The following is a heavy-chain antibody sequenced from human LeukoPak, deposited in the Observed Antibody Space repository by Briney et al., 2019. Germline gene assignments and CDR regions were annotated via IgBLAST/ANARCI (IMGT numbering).Heavy chain of an antibody. Sequence: SDTLSLTCTVSGHSISSSSYYWGWLRHPPGKPLECVGSIYYSGSIYYNPSLKSRVTISLDTSKSQFSLKLSSVTAADTAVYYCARGTYVYYYDSSGYYYSSYYFDYWGQGTLVTVSS. CDR2: IYYSGSI. CDR3: ARGTYVYYYDSSGYYYSSYYFDY. J-gene: IGHJ4*02. CDR1: GHSISSSSYY. V-gene: IGHV4-39*07. D-gene: IGHD3-22*01.